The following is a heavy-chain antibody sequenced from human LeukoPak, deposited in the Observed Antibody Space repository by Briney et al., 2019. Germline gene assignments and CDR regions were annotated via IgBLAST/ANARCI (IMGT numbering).Heavy chain of an antibody. CDR3: AKDHLIAVAGSFDY. J-gene: IGHJ4*02. CDR2: ISGSGGST. V-gene: IGHV3-23*01. Sequence: SGGSLRLSCAASGFTFSSYAMSWVRQAPGKGLEWVSAISGSGGSTYYADSVKGRFTISRDNSKNTLYLQMNSLRAEDTAVYYCAKDHLIAVAGSFDYWGQGTLVTVSS. CDR1: GFTFSSYA. D-gene: IGHD6-19*01.